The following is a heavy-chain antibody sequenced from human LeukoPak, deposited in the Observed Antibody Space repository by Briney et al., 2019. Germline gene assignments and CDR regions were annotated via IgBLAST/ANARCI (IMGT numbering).Heavy chain of an antibody. J-gene: IGHJ4*02. CDR2: IYYTGST. CDR3: ARDRYYYDSTGYRIDY. Sequence: SETLSLTCTVSGASISSSTYYWGWIRQPPGKGLEWIGSIYYTGSTYYNPTLKSRVTISVDTSKNQFSLKLRSVTAADTAVYYCARDRYYYDSTGYRIDYWGQGTLVTVSS. V-gene: IGHV4-39*07. CDR1: GASISSSTYY. D-gene: IGHD3-22*01.